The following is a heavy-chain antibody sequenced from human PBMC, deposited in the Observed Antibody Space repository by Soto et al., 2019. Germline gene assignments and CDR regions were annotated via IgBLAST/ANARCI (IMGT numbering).Heavy chain of an antibody. V-gene: IGHV4-31*03. CDR1: SGSLTEEVHF. D-gene: IGHD7-27*01. Sequence: TLSLTCTVSSGSLTEEVHFWTWIRQHPGKGLEWSRSTSYSGTTCYSPSLGSRVTISLDTTKNQFSLNLRSMTAADTALYYFARIRLGGLAFWGRGSLVPVSS. J-gene: IGHJ4*02. CDR3: ARIRLGGLAF. CDR2: TSYSGTT.